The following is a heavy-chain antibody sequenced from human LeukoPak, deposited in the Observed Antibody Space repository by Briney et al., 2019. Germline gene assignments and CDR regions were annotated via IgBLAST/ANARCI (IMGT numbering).Heavy chain of an antibody. J-gene: IGHJ6*02. Sequence: HSGGSLRLSCAASGFTFSSYWMSWVRQAPGKGLEWVANIKQDGREKYYVDSVKGRFTISRDNAKNSLYLQMNSLRAEDTALYYCAKDNEGAGTYYPRYGIDVWGQGTTVTVSS. D-gene: IGHD3-10*01. CDR3: AKDNEGAGTYYPRYGIDV. V-gene: IGHV3-7*03. CDR1: GFTFSSYW. CDR2: IKQDGREK.